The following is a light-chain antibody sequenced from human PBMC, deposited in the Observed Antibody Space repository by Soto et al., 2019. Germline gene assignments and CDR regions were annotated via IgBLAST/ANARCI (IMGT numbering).Light chain of an antibody. Sequence: DIQLTQSPSFLSASVGARITITCRASQGISNYLAWYQQKPGKAPELLVYAASSLQSGVPSRFSGSGSGTDFTLTISSLQAEDVAVYYCQQYYSTPRTFGQGTKVDIK. CDR3: QQYYSTPRT. J-gene: IGKJ1*01. CDR1: QGISNY. V-gene: IGKV1-9*01. CDR2: AAS.